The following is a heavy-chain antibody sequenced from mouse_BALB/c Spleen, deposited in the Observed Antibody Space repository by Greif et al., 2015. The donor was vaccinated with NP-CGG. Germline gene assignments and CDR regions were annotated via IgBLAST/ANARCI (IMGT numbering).Heavy chain of an antibody. Sequence: EVQLVESGGDLVKPGGSLKLSCAASGFTFSSYGMSWVRQTPDKRLEWVATISSGGSYTYYPDSVKGRFTISRDNAKNTLYLQMSSLKSEDTAMYYCARQGTGTSSAWFAYWGQETLVTVSA. CDR3: ARQGTGTSSAWFAY. D-gene: IGHD4-1*01. J-gene: IGHJ3*01. CDR1: GFTFSSYG. CDR2: ISSGGSYT. V-gene: IGHV5-6*01.